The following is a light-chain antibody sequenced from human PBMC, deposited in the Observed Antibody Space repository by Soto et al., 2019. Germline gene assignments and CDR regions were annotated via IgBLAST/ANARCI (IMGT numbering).Light chain of an antibody. CDR1: SSDVGGYSY. CDR2: EVS. V-gene: IGLV2-14*01. CDR3: SSFSSSSTLVV. J-gene: IGLJ2*01. Sequence: QAASVSGSPGQSITISCTGTSSDVGGYSYVSWYQQHPGKAPKLMIYEVSNRPSGVSNRFSGSKSGNTASLTISGLQAEDEADYSCSSFSSSSTLVVFGGGTKLTVL.